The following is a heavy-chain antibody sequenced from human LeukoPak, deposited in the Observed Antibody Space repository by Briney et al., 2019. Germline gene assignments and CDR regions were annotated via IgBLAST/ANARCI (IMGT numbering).Heavy chain of an antibody. CDR2: ISGGGDTT. CDR1: GFTFSNNG. CDR3: AKTNGYYDY. Sequence: GGPLRLSCAASGFTFSNNGMSWVRQSPGRGLEWVSGISGGGDTTYYAESVKGRFTISRDNSKNTLFLQMNSLTAEDTAVYYCAKTNGYYDYWGQGALVAVSS. J-gene: IGHJ4*02. V-gene: IGHV3-23*01. D-gene: IGHD3-22*01.